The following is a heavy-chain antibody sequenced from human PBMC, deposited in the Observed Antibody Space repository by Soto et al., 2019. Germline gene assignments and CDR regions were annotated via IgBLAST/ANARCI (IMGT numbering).Heavy chain of an antibody. J-gene: IGHJ3*01. D-gene: IGHD2-21*02. Sequence: GGSLRLSCAASGFTFSSYAMSWVRQAPGKGLEWVSAISGSGGSTYYADSVKGRFTISRDNAKNTMYLQMNSLRAEDTAVYYCARGDLGGFDLWGQGTTVTVSS. CDR1: GFTFSSYA. V-gene: IGHV3-23*01. CDR2: ISGSGGST. CDR3: ARGDLGGFDL.